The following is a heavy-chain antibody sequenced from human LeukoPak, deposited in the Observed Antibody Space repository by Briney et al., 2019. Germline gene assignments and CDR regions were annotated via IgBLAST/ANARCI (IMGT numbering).Heavy chain of an antibody. CDR2: IKSKTDGGTT. Sequence: PGGSLRLSCAASGFTFSSYSMNWVRQAPGKGLEWVGRIKSKTDGGTTDYAAPVKGRFTISRDDSKNTLYLQMNSLKTEDTAVYYRTTGSGFLEWPFRRNLLRGFDYWGQGTLVTVSS. CDR3: TTGSGFLEWPFRRNLLRGFDY. J-gene: IGHJ4*02. D-gene: IGHD3-3*01. V-gene: IGHV3-15*01. CDR1: GFTFSSYS.